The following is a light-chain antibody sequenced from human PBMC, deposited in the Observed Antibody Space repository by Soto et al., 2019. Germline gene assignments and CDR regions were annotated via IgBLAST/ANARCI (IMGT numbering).Light chain of an antibody. V-gene: IGKV3-15*01. Sequence: EIVMTQSPATLSVSPGDRATISCRASQSVSSNLAWYQQKPGQAPRLLIYDASTMATGIPARFSGSGSGTEFTLTISSLQSEDFAVYYCQQYNNWPLTFGGGTKVEIK. J-gene: IGKJ4*02. CDR3: QQYNNWPLT. CDR1: QSVSSN. CDR2: DAS.